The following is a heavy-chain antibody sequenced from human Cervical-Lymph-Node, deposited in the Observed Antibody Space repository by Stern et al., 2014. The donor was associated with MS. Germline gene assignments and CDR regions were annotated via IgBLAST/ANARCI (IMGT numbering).Heavy chain of an antibody. CDR2: INSNTGAP. D-gene: IGHD3-3*01. V-gene: IGHV7-4-1*02. CDR3: ARDMSDFWSDYGHNWFDP. J-gene: IGHJ5*02. CDR1: GYTFTKYL. Sequence: QVQLVESGSELKKPGASVTVSCKASGYTFTKYLIHWVRQAPGQGLEWMGWINSNTGAPMYARVFAGRFVFSLDTSVTTAYLQISRLKTEDTAVYYCARDMSDFWSDYGHNWFDPWGQGTLVTVSS.